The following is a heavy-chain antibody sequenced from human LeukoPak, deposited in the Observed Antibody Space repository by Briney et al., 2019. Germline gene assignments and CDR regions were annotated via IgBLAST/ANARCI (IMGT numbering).Heavy chain of an antibody. Sequence: SETLSLTCAVYGGSFSGYYWSWIRQPPGKGLEWIGEINHSGSTNYNPSLKSRVTISVDTSKNQFSLKLSSVTAADTAVYYCARVGGYCSSTSCYWHYFDYWGQGTLVTVSS. V-gene: IGHV4-34*01. J-gene: IGHJ4*02. CDR2: INHSGST. CDR3: ARVGGYCSSTSCYWHYFDY. CDR1: GGSFSGYY. D-gene: IGHD2-2*01.